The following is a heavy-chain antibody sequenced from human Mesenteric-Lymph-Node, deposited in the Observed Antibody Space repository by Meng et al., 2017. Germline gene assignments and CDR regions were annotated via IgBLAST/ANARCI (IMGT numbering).Heavy chain of an antibody. CDR3: ARVYYYGSGFFDY. J-gene: IGHJ4*02. CDR1: GFTFSSYW. Sequence: GESLKISCAASGFTFSSYWMHWVRQVPGKGLVWVSRIDSDGSTPIYADSVKGRFTISRDNAKNSLYLQMNSLRAEDTAMYYCARVYYYGSGFFDYWGQGTLVTVSS. V-gene: IGHV3-74*01. D-gene: IGHD3-10*01. CDR2: IDSDGSTP.